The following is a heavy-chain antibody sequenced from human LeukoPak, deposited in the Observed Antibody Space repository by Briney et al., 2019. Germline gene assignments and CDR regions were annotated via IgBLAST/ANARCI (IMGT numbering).Heavy chain of an antibody. Sequence: SETLSLTCTISGGSISSYYWSWIRQPAGKGLEWIGRIYTSGSTNYAPPLKSRVTMSVDTSKNQFSLKLSSVTAADTAVYYCASGVVVVVAATPYYYYMDVWGKGTTVAVSS. J-gene: IGHJ6*03. CDR1: GGSISSYY. CDR2: IYTSGST. V-gene: IGHV4-4*07. CDR3: ASGVVVVVAATPYYYYMDV. D-gene: IGHD2-15*01.